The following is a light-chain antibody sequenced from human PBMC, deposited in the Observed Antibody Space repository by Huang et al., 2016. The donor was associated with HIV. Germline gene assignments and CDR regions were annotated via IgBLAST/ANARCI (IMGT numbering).Light chain of an antibody. Sequence: EIVLTQSPATLSLSPGERATLSCRTSQSVNNYLAWYQHKPGQAPRLLSYAASNRATGIPARFSGSGSGTDFTLTISSLEPEDFAVYYCQHRTNRPPWTFGQGTRVETK. CDR2: AAS. J-gene: IGKJ1*01. CDR1: QSVNNY. CDR3: QHRTNRPPWT. V-gene: IGKV3-11*01.